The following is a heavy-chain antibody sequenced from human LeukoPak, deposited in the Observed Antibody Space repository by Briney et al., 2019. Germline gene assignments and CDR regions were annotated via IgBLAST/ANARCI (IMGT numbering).Heavy chain of an antibody. CDR3: ARDRITMVRGVPDAFDI. CDR1: GGSISSGHYY. Sequence: SETLSLTCTVSGGSISSGHYYWSWIRQPPGKGLEWIGYIYYSGSTYYNPSLKSRVTMSVDTSKNQFSLKLSSVTAADTAVYYCARDRITMVRGVPDAFDIWGQGTMVTVSS. CDR2: IYYSGST. D-gene: IGHD3-10*01. J-gene: IGHJ3*02. V-gene: IGHV4-30-4*08.